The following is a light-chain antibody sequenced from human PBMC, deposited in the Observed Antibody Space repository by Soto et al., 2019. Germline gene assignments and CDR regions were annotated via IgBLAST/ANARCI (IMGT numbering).Light chain of an antibody. Sequence: QSALTQPASVSGSPGQSITISCTGSSSNVGNYNLVSWFQQHPGKAPKLMIYEATKRPSGVSNRFSGSKSVNTASLTISGLQAEDEAEYYCCSFAGSTTFVTFVFGGGTKLTVL. V-gene: IGLV2-23*02. J-gene: IGLJ2*01. CDR3: CSFAGSTTFVTFV. CDR1: SSNVGNYNL. CDR2: EAT.